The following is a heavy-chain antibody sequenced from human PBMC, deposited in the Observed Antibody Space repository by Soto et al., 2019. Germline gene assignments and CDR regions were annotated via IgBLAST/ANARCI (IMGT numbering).Heavy chain of an antibody. Sequence: SVDVSCTASGYTFASCGISCVRQAHGPGLDSMGWISAYNGNTNYAQKPQGRVTMTTATSTSTAYMELRSLRSDDTAFYYCARTTYYYDSIGYFWVQGPLVTVS. D-gene: IGHD3-22*01. CDR3: ARTTYYYDSIGYF. CDR1: GYTFASCG. V-gene: IGHV1-18*01. J-gene: IGHJ4*02. CDR2: ISAYNGNT.